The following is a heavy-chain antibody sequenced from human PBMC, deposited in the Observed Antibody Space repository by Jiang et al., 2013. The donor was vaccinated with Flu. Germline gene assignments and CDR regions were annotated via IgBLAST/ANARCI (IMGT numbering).Heavy chain of an antibody. V-gene: IGHV1-3*01. J-gene: IGHJ5*02. CDR2: INAGNGNT. Sequence: GAEVKKPGASVKVSCKASGYTFTSYAMHWVRQAPGQSLEWMGWINAGNGNTKYSQKFQGRVTITRDTSASTAYMELSSLRSEDTAVYYCARVANRFGGSGTWFDPWGQGTLVTVSS. D-gene: IGHD3-10*01. CDR1: GYTFTSYA. CDR3: ARVANRFGGSGTWFDP.